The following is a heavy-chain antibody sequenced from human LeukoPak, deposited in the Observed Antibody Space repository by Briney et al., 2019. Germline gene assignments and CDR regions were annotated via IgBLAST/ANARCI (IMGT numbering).Heavy chain of an antibody. CDR1: GGTFSSYA. V-gene: IGHV1-69*13. CDR2: IIPIIGTA. CDR3: ARADRDTAMVRFDY. J-gene: IGHJ4*02. D-gene: IGHD5-18*01. Sequence: SVKVSCKASGGTFSSYAISWVRQAPGQGLEWMGGIIPIIGTANYAQKFQGRVTITADESTSTAYMELSSLRSEDTAVYYCARADRDTAMVRFDYWGQGTLVTVSS.